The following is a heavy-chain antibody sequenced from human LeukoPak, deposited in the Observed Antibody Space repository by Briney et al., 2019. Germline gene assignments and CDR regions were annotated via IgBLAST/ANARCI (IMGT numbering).Heavy chain of an antibody. CDR1: GFTFSSYA. CDR2: ISYDGSNK. J-gene: IGHJ3*02. Sequence: PGGSLRLSCAASGFTFSSYAMHWVRQAPGKGLEWVAVISYDGSNKYYADSVKGRFTNSRDNSKNTLYLQMNSLRAEDTAVYYCARAHSGSYYDAFDIWGQGTMVTVSS. CDR3: ARAHSGSYYDAFDI. D-gene: IGHD1-26*01. V-gene: IGHV3-30-3*01.